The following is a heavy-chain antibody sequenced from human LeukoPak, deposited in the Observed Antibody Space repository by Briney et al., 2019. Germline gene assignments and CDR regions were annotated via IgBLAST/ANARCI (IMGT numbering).Heavy chain of an antibody. CDR1: GYTFTSYA. Sequence: GASVKVSCKASGYTFTSYAMNWVRQAPGQGLEWMGWISAYNGNTNYAQKLQGRVTMTTDTSTSTAYMELRSLRSDDTAVYYCARGRIVGPTGGFDYWGQGTLVTVSS. V-gene: IGHV1-18*01. J-gene: IGHJ4*02. CDR2: ISAYNGNT. CDR3: ARGRIVGPTGGFDY. D-gene: IGHD1-26*01.